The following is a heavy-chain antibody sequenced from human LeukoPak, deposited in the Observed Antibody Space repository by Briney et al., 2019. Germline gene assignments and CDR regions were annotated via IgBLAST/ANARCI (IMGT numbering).Heavy chain of an antibody. J-gene: IGHJ5*02. CDR3: AKTLGGQLWFGELPPSWFDP. D-gene: IGHD3-10*01. CDR2: ISGSGGST. Sequence: GGSLRLSCAASGFTFSSYAMSWVRQAPGKGLEWVSAISGSGGSTYYADSVKGRFTISRDNSKNTLYLQMNSLRAEDTAVYYCAKTLGGQLWFGELPPSWFDPWGQGTLVTVSS. V-gene: IGHV3-23*01. CDR1: GFTFSSYA.